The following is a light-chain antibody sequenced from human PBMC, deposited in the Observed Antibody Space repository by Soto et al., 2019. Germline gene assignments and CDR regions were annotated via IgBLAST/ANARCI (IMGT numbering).Light chain of an antibody. CDR3: SSFAGISTLV. V-gene: IGLV2-8*01. J-gene: IGLJ2*01. CDR1: SSDVGAYTY. Sequence: QSALTQPPSASGSPGQSVTISCTGTSSDVGAYTYVSWYQQHPGKVPKLMIYEVSKRPSGVPDRFSGSKSGNTASLTVSGLQAEDEGDYYCSSFAGISTLVFGGGTKLTVL. CDR2: EVS.